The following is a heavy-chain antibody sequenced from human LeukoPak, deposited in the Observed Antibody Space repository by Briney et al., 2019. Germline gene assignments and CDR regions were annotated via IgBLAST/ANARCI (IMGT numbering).Heavy chain of an antibody. CDR1: GFTFSSYG. J-gene: IGHJ3*02. D-gene: IGHD3-16*01. V-gene: IGHV3-30*03. Sequence: PGGSLRLSCAASGFTFSSYGMHWVRQAPGKGLEWVAVISYDGSNKYYADSVKGRFTISRDNSKNTLYLQMNSLRAEDTAVYYCARVGGLGAFDIWGQGTMVTVSS. CDR3: ARVGGLGAFDI. CDR2: ISYDGSNK.